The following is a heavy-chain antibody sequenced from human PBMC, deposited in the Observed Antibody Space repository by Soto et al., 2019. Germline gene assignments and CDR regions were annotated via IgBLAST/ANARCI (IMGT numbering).Heavy chain of an antibody. CDR3: AREIAGLNDVYS. CDR2: ISSSSSTI. CDR1: GFTFSSYS. J-gene: IGHJ4*02. V-gene: IGHV3-48*01. D-gene: IGHD1-1*01. Sequence: EVQLVESGGGLVQPGGSLRLSCAASGFTFSSYSMNWVRQAPGKGLEWVSYISSSSSTIYYADSVKGRFTISGDNGKTSVYPQMNRLSAEDTAVYYCAREIAGLNDVYSWGKRTLVTVYS.